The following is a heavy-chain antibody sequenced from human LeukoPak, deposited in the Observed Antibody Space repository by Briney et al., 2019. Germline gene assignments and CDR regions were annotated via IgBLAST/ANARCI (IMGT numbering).Heavy chain of an antibody. J-gene: IGHJ4*02. CDR2: ISAYNGNT. D-gene: IGHD1-26*01. V-gene: IGHV1-18*01. CDR3: ARAPASGSYGYYFDY. CDR1: GYTFTSYG. Sequence: ASVKVSCKASGYTFTSYGISWVRQAPGQGLEWMGWISAYNGNTNYAQKLQGRVTMTTDTSTSTAYMELRSLRSDDTAVYYCARAPASGSYGYYFDYWGQGTLVTVSS.